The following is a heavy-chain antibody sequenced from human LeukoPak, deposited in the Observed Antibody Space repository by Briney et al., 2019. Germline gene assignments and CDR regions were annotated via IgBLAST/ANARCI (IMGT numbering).Heavy chain of an antibody. CDR3: ARDERYDSSGALGY. D-gene: IGHD3-22*01. CDR1: GYTFTGYF. J-gene: IGHJ4*02. V-gene: IGHV1-2*02. Sequence: ASVKVSCKAFGYTFTGYFIHWVRQAPGQGLEWMGWINPNNGDTNYAQKFQGRVTMTRDTSITTAYMELSRLRSDDTAVYYCARDERYDSSGALGYWGQGTLVTVSS. CDR2: INPNNGDT.